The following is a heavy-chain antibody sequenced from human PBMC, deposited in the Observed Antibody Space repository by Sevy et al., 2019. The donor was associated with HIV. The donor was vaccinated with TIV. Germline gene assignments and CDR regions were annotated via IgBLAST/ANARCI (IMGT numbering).Heavy chain of an antibody. D-gene: IGHD6-19*01. Sequence: GGSLRLSCAASRFTFSSYAIHWVRQAPGKGLEWVAFIPFDGTDIYYADSVKGRFTISRDNSKNTQFLQMNSLRAEDTAVYYCARDGISSGWYRGYYFDYWGQGTLVTVSS. V-gene: IGHV3-30*04. J-gene: IGHJ4*02. CDR1: RFTFSSYA. CDR2: IPFDGTDI. CDR3: ARDGISSGWYRGYYFDY.